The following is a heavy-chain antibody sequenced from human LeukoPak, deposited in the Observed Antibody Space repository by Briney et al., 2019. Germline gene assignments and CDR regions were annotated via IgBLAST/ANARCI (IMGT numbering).Heavy chain of an antibody. CDR3: SSYCPSTSCYDY. CDR1: GFTFGDYA. V-gene: IGHV3-49*04. CDR2: IRSKVYGGTT. J-gene: IGHJ4*02. D-gene: IGHD2-2*01. Sequence: GGSLRLSCTASGFTFGDYAMSWVRQAPGKGLEWVGFIRSKVYGGTTEYAASVKGRFTISRDDSKIIAYLQMNSLKTEDTAVYYCSSYCPSTSCYDYWGQGTLVTVSS.